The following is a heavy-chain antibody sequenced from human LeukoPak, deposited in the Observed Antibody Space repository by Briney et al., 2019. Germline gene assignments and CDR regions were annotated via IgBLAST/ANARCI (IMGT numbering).Heavy chain of an antibody. CDR3: ARLWFGGGYFDY. CDR1: GFTFRNYW. D-gene: IGHD3-10*01. V-gene: IGHV3-7*01. J-gene: IGHJ4*02. Sequence: GGSLRLSCAASGFTFRNYWMHWVRQVPGKGLVWVANIKQDGSEKYYVDSVKGRFTISRDNAKNSLYLQMNSLRAEGTAVYYCARLWFGGGYFDYWGQGTLVTVSS. CDR2: IKQDGSEK.